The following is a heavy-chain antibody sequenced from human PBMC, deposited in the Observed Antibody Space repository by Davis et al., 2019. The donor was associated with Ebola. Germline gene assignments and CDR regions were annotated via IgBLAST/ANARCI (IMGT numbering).Heavy chain of an antibody. Sequence: PGGSLRLSCSGSGFSFGDYAVNWVRQAPGKGLEWVSAVSGTGSHTEYADSVKGRFTISRDNSKSTLYLQMNSLRAEDTAIYYCAKSQFWTPYYFDYWGQGTLVTVSS. CDR2: VSGTGSHT. CDR1: GFSFGDYA. J-gene: IGHJ4*02. CDR3: AKSQFWTPYYFDY. D-gene: IGHD3/OR15-3a*01. V-gene: IGHV3-23*01.